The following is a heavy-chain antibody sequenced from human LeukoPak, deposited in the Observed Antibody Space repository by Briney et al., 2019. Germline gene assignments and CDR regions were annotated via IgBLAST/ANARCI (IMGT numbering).Heavy chain of an antibody. D-gene: IGHD1-14*01. CDR1: GGSTTSYY. J-gene: IGHJ3*02. CDR3: ARHREGAFDI. V-gene: IGHV4-59*01. CDR2: IYYNGNT. Sequence: PSETLSLTCTVSGGSTTSYYWSWIRRPPGKGLEWIGFIYYNGNTNYNPSLKSRVTISVDTSKNQFSPKLSSVTAADTAVYYCARHREGAFDIWGQGTMVTVSS.